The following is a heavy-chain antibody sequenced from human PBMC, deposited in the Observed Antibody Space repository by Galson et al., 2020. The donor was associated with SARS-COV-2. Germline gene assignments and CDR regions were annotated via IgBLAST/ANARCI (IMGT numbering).Heavy chain of an antibody. D-gene: IGHD6-13*01. CDR3: ARAPGYSSSWFGYFDY. CDR1: GFSPRTNGMR. Sequence: SGPTLVKPTQTLTLTCTFSGFSPRTNGMRVTWIRQPPGKALEWIARIDWDDDKFYSTSLTTRLTISKDTSKNQVVLTMTNMDPVDTATYYCARAPGYSSSWFGYFDYWGQGTLVTVSS. CDR2: IDWDDDK. V-gene: IGHV2-70*04. J-gene: IGHJ4*02.